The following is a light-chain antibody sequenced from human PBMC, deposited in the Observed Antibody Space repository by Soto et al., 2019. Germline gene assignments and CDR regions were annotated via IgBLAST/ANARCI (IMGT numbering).Light chain of an antibody. Sequence: QSVLTQPPSVSGAPGQRVTISCTGSSSNIGAGYDVHWYQQLPGTAPKLLIYGNSNRPSGVPDRFSGSKSGTSACLAITGLQAEDEADYYCQSYDSSLSGSKVFGGGTKLTVL. CDR1: SSNIGAGYD. V-gene: IGLV1-40*01. J-gene: IGLJ2*01. CDR2: GNS. CDR3: QSYDSSLSGSKV.